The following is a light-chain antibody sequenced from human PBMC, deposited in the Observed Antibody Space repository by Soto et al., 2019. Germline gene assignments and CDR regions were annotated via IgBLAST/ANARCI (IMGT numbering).Light chain of an antibody. V-gene: IGKV3-15*01. CDR3: QEYNNWPPLA. CDR2: DAS. Sequence: EIVMTQSPATLSVSPGDRATLSCRASQSVSSSLAWYQQIPGQAPRLLIYDASTRAAGIPARFGGSGSGTEFKLTISSLQAEACAVYYCQEYNNWPPLAFGGGTKVELK. CDR1: QSVSSS. J-gene: IGKJ4*01.